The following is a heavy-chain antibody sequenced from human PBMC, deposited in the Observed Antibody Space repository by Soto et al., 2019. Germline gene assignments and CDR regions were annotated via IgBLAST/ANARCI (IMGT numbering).Heavy chain of an antibody. J-gene: IGHJ4*02. CDR3: ANDYPAAIATIFDY. Sequence: PGGSLRLSCAASGFTFNSYAMSWVRPGPGKGLEWVSGISGSGASTYYADSVKGRFTISRDNSKNTLYLQMNSLRAEDTAVYYCANDYPAAIATIFDYCGQGTLVTVSS. CDR2: ISGSGAST. D-gene: IGHD2-2*01. CDR1: GFTFNSYA. V-gene: IGHV3-23*01.